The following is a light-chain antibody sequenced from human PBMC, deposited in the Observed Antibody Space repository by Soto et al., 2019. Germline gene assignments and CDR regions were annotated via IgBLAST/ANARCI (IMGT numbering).Light chain of an antibody. J-gene: IGKJ1*01. V-gene: IGKV4-1*01. CDR3: QQYYRQPWT. CDR2: WAS. Sequence: IVLTQSPDSLTVSLGERATINCKSSQTVLYSPNNKNYLPWYQHKPRQPPRKLIYWASTRESGVPDRFSGSGSGRDFTLAITRLQAEDEADYYSQQYYRQPWTFGQGTKVDIK. CDR1: QTVLYSPNNKNY.